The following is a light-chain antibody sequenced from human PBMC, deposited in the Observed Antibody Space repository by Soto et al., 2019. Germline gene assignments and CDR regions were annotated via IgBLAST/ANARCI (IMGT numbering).Light chain of an antibody. CDR3: HQYGSSPWT. J-gene: IGKJ1*01. CDR2: HTS. Sequence: ETVLTQSPGTLSLSPGERATLSCRASQSVGGSLAWYQQRPGQAPRLLVYHTSNRATGIPDRFSASGSGTDFTLTISRLEPEDFAVYYCHQYGSSPWTFGQGTKVDI. V-gene: IGKV3-20*01. CDR1: QSVGGS.